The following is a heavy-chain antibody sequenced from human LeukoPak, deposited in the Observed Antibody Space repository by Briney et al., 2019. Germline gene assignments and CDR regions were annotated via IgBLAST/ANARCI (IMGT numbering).Heavy chain of an antibody. CDR2: IIPIFGTA. J-gene: IGHJ5*02. CDR1: GGTFSSYA. Sequence: SVKVSCKASGGTFSSYAISWVRQAPGQGLEWMGGIIPIFGTANYAQKFQGRVTITADESTSTAYMELSSLRSEDTAVYYCALRIMISYNWFDPWGQGTLVTVS. V-gene: IGHV1-69*01. CDR3: ALRIMISYNWFDP. D-gene: IGHD3/OR15-3a*01.